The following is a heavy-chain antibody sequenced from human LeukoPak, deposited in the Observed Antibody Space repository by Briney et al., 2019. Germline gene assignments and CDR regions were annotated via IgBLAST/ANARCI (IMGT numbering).Heavy chain of an antibody. CDR3: ARESSSYRNWFDP. CDR2: IYYSGST. J-gene: IGHJ5*02. Sequence: SETLSLTCTVSGGSISSYYWSWIRQPPGKGLEWIGYIYYSGSTNYNPSLKSRVTISVDTSKNQFSLKLSSVTAADTAVYYCARESSSYRNWFDPWGQGTLVTVSS. V-gene: IGHV4-59*01. CDR1: GGSISSYY. D-gene: IGHD6-13*01.